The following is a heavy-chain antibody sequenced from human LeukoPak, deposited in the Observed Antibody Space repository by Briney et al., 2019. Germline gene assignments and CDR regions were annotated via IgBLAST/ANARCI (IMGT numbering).Heavy chain of an antibody. CDR2: ISYSGNT. CDR3: ARQGGYIAPLAL. J-gene: IGHJ4*02. V-gene: IGHV4-59*08. CDR1: GGSISSYY. D-gene: IGHD6-13*01. Sequence: SETLSLTCTVSGGSISSYYWSWIRQPPGKGREWIGYISYSGNTNYNPSLKSRVTISVDTSKNQFSLKLTSVTAADTAVYYCARQGGYIAPLALWGQGTLVTVSA.